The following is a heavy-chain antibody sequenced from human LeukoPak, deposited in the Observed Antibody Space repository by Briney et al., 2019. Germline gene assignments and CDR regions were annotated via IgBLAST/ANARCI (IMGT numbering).Heavy chain of an antibody. D-gene: IGHD3-16*01. CDR2: VSRSGVGT. CDR3: AKDYEVGSIDY. CDR1: EFTFSSFA. Sequence: GGSLRLSCAASEFTFSSFAMSWIRQAPGKGLEWVSSVSRSGVGTYYADSVRGRFTISRDNSKNTVFLQMNSLRAGDSAVYYCAKDYEVGSIDYWGQGTLVTVSS. J-gene: IGHJ4*02. V-gene: IGHV3-23*01.